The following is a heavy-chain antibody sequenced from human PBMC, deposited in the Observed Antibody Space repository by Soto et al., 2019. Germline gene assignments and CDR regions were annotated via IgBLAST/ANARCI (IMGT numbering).Heavy chain of an antibody. J-gene: IGHJ4*02. CDR1: GYTFTSYD. CDR2: MNPNSGNT. Sequence: QVQLVQSGAEVKKPGASVKVSCKASGYTFTSYDINWVRQATGQGLEWMGWMNPNSGNTGYAQKFQGRVTMTRNTSISTAYMELSSLRSEDTPVYYCARSGKMTRDSRGGYWGQGTLVTVSS. V-gene: IGHV1-8*01. CDR3: ARSGKMTRDSRGGY. D-gene: IGHD3-22*01.